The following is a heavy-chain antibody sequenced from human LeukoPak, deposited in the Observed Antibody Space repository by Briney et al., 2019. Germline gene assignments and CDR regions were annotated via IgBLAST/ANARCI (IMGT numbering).Heavy chain of an antibody. CDR1: GGSISSGGLY. CDR2: IRDSGTT. V-gene: IGHV4-31*03. CDR3: ARASRWGDLLLGY. J-gene: IGHJ4*02. D-gene: IGHD3-16*02. Sequence: ASQTLSLTCTVSGGSISSGGLYWSWIRQYPGKGLEWIGYIRDSGTTYYNPSLKSRVTISLGTSKNQFSLNLSSVTAADTAVYYCARASRWGDLLLGYWGQGTLVTVSS.